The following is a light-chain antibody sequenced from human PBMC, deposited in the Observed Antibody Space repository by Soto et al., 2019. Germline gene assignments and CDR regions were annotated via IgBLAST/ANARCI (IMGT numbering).Light chain of an antibody. CDR1: QSVSTR. V-gene: IGKV1-27*01. J-gene: IGKJ4*01. CDR2: AAS. Sequence: DIQMTQSPSSLSASVGDRVTIICRASQSVSTRLAWYQQKPGKAPKVLIYAASTLQAGVPSRFSGSGSGTDFTLTISSLQPEDVAAYYCQKYNSAPLTFGGGTKVDIK. CDR3: QKYNSAPLT.